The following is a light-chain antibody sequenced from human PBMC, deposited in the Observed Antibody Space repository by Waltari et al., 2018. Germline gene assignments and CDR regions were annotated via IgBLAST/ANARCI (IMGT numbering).Light chain of an antibody. CDR3: QQYNNWPLT. CDR2: GAS. Sequence: IVVTQSPATLSVSLGERATLSCRASQSVRSDFAWYRQKPGQAPRLLIYGASTRATGGSARFSGSGSGTEFTLTITSLQSEDSAVYFCQQYNNWPLTFGGGTKVEIK. V-gene: IGKV3-15*01. J-gene: IGKJ4*01. CDR1: QSVRSD.